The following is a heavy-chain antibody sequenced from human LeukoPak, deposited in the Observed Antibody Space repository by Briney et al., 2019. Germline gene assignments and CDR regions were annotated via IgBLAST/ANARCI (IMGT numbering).Heavy chain of an antibody. CDR2: IYCSGTT. CDR1: GGSISTYY. J-gene: IGHJ6*03. CDR3: ARGSYSSGWEGYYYYYMDV. Sequence: SETLSLTCTVSGGSISTYYWNWIRQPPGKGLEWIGYIYCSGTTNYNPSLKSRVTISVDRSKNQFSLKLSSVTAADTAVYYCARGSYSSGWEGYYYYYMDVWGKGTTVTISS. D-gene: IGHD6-19*01. V-gene: IGHV4-59*12.